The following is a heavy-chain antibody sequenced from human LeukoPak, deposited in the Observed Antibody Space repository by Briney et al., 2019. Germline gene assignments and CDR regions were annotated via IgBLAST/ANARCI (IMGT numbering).Heavy chain of an antibody. CDR3: AKDRRGAVAGTIFDY. D-gene: IGHD6-19*01. CDR1: GFTFDDYA. V-gene: IGHV3-9*01. J-gene: IGHJ4*02. CDR2: IGWNSGSI. Sequence: GGSLRLSCAASGFTFDDYAMHWVRQAPGKGLEWVSGIGWNSGSIGYADSVKGRFTISRDNAKNSLYLQMNSLRAEDTALYYCAKDRRGAVAGTIFDYWGQGTLVTVSS.